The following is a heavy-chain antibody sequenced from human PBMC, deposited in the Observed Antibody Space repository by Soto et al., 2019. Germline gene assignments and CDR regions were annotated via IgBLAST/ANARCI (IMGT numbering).Heavy chain of an antibody. V-gene: IGHV1-18*01. CDR3: ARDRAARIAVFDY. Sequence: ASVKVSCKTSGYTFTRYGVSWVRQAPGQGLEWMGWISAYNGNTNYAQKLQGRVTMTTDTSTSTAYMELRSLRSDDTAVYYCARDRAARIAVFDYWGQGTLVTVSS. CDR1: GYTFTRYG. J-gene: IGHJ4*02. CDR2: ISAYNGNT. D-gene: IGHD6-19*01.